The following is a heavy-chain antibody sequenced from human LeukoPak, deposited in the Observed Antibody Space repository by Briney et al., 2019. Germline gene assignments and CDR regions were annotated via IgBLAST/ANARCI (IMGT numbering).Heavy chain of an antibody. CDR1: GGSFSGYY. D-gene: IGHD2-2*01. V-gene: IGHV4-34*01. J-gene: IGHJ4*02. CDR2: INHSGST. CDR3: ARGHTYCSSTSCYFGRTYYFDY. Sequence: SETLSLTCAVYGGSFSGYYWSWFRQPPGKGLEWIGEINHSGSTNYNPSLKSRVTISVDTSKNQFSLKLSSVTAADTAVYYCARGHTYCSSTSCYFGRTYYFDYWGQGTLVTVSS.